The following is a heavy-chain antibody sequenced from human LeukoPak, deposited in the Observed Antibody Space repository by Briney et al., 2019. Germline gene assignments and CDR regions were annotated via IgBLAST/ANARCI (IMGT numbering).Heavy chain of an antibody. J-gene: IGHJ4*02. Sequence: SETQSLTCTVSGGSISSGDYYWSWIRQPPGKGLEWIGYIYYSGSTYYNPSLKSRVTISVDTSKNQFSLKLSSVTAADTAVYYCARETPYYYGSGSPVDYWGQGTLVTVSS. D-gene: IGHD3-10*01. CDR1: GGSISSGDYY. V-gene: IGHV4-30-4*01. CDR2: IYYSGST. CDR3: ARETPYYYGSGSPVDY.